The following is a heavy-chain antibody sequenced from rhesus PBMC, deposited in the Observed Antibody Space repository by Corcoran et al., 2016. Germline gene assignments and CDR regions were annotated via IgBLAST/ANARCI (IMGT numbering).Heavy chain of an antibody. J-gene: IGHJ5-2*02. CDR2: ISGNGGST. CDR1: GGSISSNY. Sequence: QLQLQESGPGLVKPSETLSLTCAVSGGSISSNYWTWIRQPPGKGLEWIGRISGNGGSTDYNPALKSRLTMSTATSKNQFSLKLTSVPTADTAVYYCVRSAAAARNVLDVWGRGLLVTVSS. CDR3: VRSAAAARNVLDV. V-gene: IGHV4-173*01. D-gene: IGHD6-43*01.